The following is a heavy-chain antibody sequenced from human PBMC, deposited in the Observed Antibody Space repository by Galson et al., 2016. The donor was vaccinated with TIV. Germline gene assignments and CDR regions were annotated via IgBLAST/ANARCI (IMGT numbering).Heavy chain of an antibody. V-gene: IGHV1-69*13. D-gene: IGHD1-26*01. CDR3: ATARSGSAYRGIDY. J-gene: IGHJ4*02. CDR1: GGIFSGYA. Sequence: SVKVSCKASGGIFSGYAINWVRQAPGQGLEWMGRIIAIFGTTNYAQNFQGRVTITADESTTTVYMELSSLTSEDTGLYYCATARSGSAYRGIDYWGQGTLVTVSS. CDR2: IIAIFGTT.